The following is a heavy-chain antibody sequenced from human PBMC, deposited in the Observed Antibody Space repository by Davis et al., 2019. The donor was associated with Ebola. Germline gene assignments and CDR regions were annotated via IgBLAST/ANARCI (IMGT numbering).Heavy chain of an antibody. D-gene: IGHD6-19*01. J-gene: IGHJ6*02. Sequence: HTGGSLRLSCAVSGFTFSSYWMHWVRQAPGKGLVWVSRINSDWSSTSYADSVKGRFTISRDNAKNTLYLQMNSLGAEDTAVYYCARDRIAVYYYYGMDVWGQGTTVTVSS. CDR3: ARDRIAVYYYYGMDV. CDR1: GFTFSSYW. V-gene: IGHV3-74*01. CDR2: INSDWSST.